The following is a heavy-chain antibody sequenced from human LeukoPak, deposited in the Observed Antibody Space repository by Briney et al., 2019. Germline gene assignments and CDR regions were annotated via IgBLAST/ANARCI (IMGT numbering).Heavy chain of an antibody. Sequence: PSETLSLTCSVSGGSISSYYWSWIRQPAGKGLEWIGRIDNTGSTNYNPSLKSRVTTSVDTSKNQFSLKLSSVTAADTAVYYCARDWSIAAAGTGYYYGMDVWGQGTTVTVSS. J-gene: IGHJ6*02. CDR2: IDNTGST. CDR3: ARDWSIAAAGTGYYYGMDV. D-gene: IGHD6-13*01. V-gene: IGHV4-4*07. CDR1: GGSISSYY.